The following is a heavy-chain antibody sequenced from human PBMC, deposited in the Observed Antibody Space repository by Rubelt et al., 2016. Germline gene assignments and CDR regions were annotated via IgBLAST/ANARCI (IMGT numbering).Heavy chain of an antibody. CDR1: GGSISSYY. D-gene: IGHD6-13*01. Sequence: QVQLQESGPGLVKPSETLSLTCTVSGGSISSYYWSWIRQPPGKGLEWIGYIYYSGSTNYNPSLKGGVPIEVETSKNQFSLKLRSVTDADTAVYYWARDVMAAAGTSRWFDPWGQGTLVTVSS. V-gene: IGHV4-59*01. CDR2: IYYSGST. J-gene: IGHJ5*02. CDR3: ARDVMAAAGTSRWFDP.